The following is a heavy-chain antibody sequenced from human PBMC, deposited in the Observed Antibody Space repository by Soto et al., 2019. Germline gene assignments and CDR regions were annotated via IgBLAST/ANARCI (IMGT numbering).Heavy chain of an antibody. CDR2: ISGSGGST. V-gene: IGHV3-23*01. J-gene: IGHJ6*02. D-gene: IGHD3-22*01. CDR3: AKDSDYYDSNGYYHYGMDV. CDR1: GFTFSSYA. Sequence: GGSLRLSCAASGFTFSSYAMSWVRQAPGKGLEWVSTISGSGGSTYYADSVKGRFTISRDNSKNTLYLQMNSLRAEDTAVYYCAKDSDYYDSNGYYHYGMDVWGQGTTVTVSS.